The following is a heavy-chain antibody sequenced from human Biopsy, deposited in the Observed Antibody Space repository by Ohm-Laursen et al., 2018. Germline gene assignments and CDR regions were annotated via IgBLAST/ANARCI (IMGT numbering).Heavy chain of an antibody. J-gene: IGHJ5*02. CDR1: GGSIISYY. D-gene: IGHD3-3*01. CDR2: VYNGGNT. Sequence: GTLSLTCSVSGGSIISYYWTWIRQPPGKGLEWIGHVYNGGNTNHNPSLKSRVTISKDTSKNQFSLQVNSVTAADTAVYYCARTPRDSFWSGSYKRGLWFDPWGQGTLVIVSS. CDR3: ARTPRDSFWSGSYKRGLWFDP. V-gene: IGHV4-59*01.